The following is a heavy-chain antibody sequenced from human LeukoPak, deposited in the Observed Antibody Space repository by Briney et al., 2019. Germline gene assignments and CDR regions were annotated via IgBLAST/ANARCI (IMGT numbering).Heavy chain of an antibody. V-gene: IGHV3-7*03. CDR1: GFIFSNYV. CDR2: IKQDGSEK. J-gene: IGHJ4*02. CDR3: AGPLRGYSYGPPFDY. D-gene: IGHD5-18*01. Sequence: GGSLRLSCAASGFIFSNYVMGWVRQAPGKGLEWVANIKQDGSEKYYVDSVKGRFTISRDNAKNSLYLQMDSLRAEDTAVYYCAGPLRGYSYGPPFDYWGQGTLVTVSS.